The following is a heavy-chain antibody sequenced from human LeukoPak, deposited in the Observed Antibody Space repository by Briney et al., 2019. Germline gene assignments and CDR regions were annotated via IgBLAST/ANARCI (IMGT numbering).Heavy chain of an antibody. CDR3: AKHVAVLPAPRNYYFDY. D-gene: IGHD2-2*01. CDR2: ITGNGDTT. J-gene: IGHJ4*02. Sequence: PGGSLRLSCAASGFTFSTYSMKWVRQAPGKGLEWISSITGNGDTTYYADSVKGRFTISRGNSKNTLFLHMNSLRAEDTAIFYCAKHVAVLPAPRNYYFDYWGQGTLVTVSS. CDR1: GFTFSTYS. V-gene: IGHV3-23*01.